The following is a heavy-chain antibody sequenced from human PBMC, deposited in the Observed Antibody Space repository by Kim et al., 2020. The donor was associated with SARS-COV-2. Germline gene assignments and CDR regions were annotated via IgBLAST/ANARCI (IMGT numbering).Heavy chain of an antibody. Sequence: SETLSLTCTVSGGSISSGDYYWSWIRQPPGKGLEWIGYIYYSGSTYYNPSLKSRVTISVDTSKNQFSLKLSSVTAADTAVYYCARESREMATISHWGQGTLGTVSS. CDR2: IYYSGST. CDR3: ARESREMATISH. D-gene: IGHD5-12*01. V-gene: IGHV4-30-4*01. J-gene: IGHJ4*02. CDR1: GGSISSGDYY.